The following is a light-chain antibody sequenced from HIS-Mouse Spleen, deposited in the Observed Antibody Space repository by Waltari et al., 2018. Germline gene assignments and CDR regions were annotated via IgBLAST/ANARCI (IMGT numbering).Light chain of an antibody. CDR2: TER. Sequence: SYELTQPPSVSVSPGQTARITCSGDALPKQYAYWYQQKPGQAPVLVIDTERERPSGVPERFSGSSSGTTVTLTISGVQAEDEADYYCQSADSSGTYQDVVFGGGTKLTVL. J-gene: IGLJ2*01. CDR1: ALPKQY. CDR3: QSADSSGTYQDVV. V-gene: IGLV3-25*03.